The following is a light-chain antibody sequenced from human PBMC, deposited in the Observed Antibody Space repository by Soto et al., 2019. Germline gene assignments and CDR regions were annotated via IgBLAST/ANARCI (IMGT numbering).Light chain of an antibody. J-gene: IGKJ1*01. CDR2: GAS. Sequence: EIVLTQSPGTLSLSPGERATLSCRASQSVSSSYLAWYQQKPGQAPRLLIYGASSRATGIPDRFSGSESRTDFTLTISRLEPEDFAVYYCHQYGSSSWTFGQGTKVDIK. CDR1: QSVSSSY. CDR3: HQYGSSSWT. V-gene: IGKV3-20*01.